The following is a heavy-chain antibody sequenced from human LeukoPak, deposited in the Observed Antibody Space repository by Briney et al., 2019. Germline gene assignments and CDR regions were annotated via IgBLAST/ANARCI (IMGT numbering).Heavy chain of an antibody. Sequence: ASVKVSCKVSGYTLTELSMHWVRQAPGKGLEWMGGFDPEDGETIYAQKFQGRVTMTEDTSTDTAYMELSSLRSEDTAVYYCATSRDEKLPAWGAFDIWGQGTMVTVSS. J-gene: IGHJ3*02. V-gene: IGHV1-24*01. D-gene: IGHD1-7*01. CDR1: GYTLTELS. CDR2: FDPEDGET. CDR3: ATSRDEKLPAWGAFDI.